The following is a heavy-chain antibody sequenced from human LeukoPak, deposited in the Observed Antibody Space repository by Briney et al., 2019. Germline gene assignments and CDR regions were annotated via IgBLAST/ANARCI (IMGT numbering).Heavy chain of an antibody. Sequence: ASVKVFCKASGFTFTTYGITWVRQAPGQGLEWMGWISAYNGNTYYAQKIQGRVTMTTDTSTSTAYMELRSLRSDDTAVYYCARVSSDYSSRDYFDYWGQGTLVTVSS. CDR1: GFTFTTYG. V-gene: IGHV1-18*01. CDR3: ARVSSDYSSRDYFDY. CDR2: ISAYNGNT. D-gene: IGHD4-11*01. J-gene: IGHJ4*02.